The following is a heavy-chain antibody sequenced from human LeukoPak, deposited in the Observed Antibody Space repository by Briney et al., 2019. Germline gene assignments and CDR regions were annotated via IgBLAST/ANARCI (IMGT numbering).Heavy chain of an antibody. J-gene: IGHJ4*02. CDR1: GYSFTNYW. V-gene: IGHV5-51*01. CDR3: ARRAGELRPIDH. D-gene: IGHD1-7*01. CDR2: IYPGDSDT. Sequence: GESLKISCKVSGYSFTNYWIGWVRQMPRRGLEWMGIIYPGDSDTRYSPSFQGQVTISADKSISIAYLQWTSLKASDTAMYYCARRAGELRPIDHWGQGTLVTVSS.